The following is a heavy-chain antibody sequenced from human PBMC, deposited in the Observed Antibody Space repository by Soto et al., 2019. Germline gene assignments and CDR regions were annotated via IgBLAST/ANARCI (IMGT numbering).Heavy chain of an antibody. CDR2: MDEDGSEI. V-gene: IGHV3-7*01. D-gene: IGHD3-10*01. J-gene: IGHJ4*02. CDR3: ARDRGAWGY. Sequence: EVRLVESGGSLVQPGGSLRLSCAASGFTFRSYWMTWVRQAPGKGLEWVANMDEDGSEIYYVGSVRGRFTISRDNAKNSLHLQMNSLRVEDTAVYYCARDRGAWGYWGQGTLVTVSS. CDR1: GFTFRSYW.